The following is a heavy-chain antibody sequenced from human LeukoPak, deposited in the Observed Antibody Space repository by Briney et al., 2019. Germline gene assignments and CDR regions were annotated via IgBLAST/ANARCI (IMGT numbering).Heavy chain of an antibody. CDR3: ARDQSENYYGSGSYSPDAFDI. CDR2: IIPIFGTA. CDR1: GGTFSSYA. D-gene: IGHD3-10*01. V-gene: IGHV1-69*13. J-gene: IGHJ3*02. Sequence: ASVKVSCKASGGTFSSYAISWVRQAPGQGLEWMGGIIPIFGTANYAQKFQGRVTITADESTSTAYMELSSLRSEDTAVYYCARDQSENYYGSGSYSPDAFDIRGQGTMVTVSS.